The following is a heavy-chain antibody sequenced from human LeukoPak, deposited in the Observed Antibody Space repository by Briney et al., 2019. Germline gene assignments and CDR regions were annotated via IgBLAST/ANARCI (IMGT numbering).Heavy chain of an antibody. CDR1: GGSFSGYY. V-gene: IGHV4-34*01. J-gene: IGHJ4*02. CDR3: ARKSRDGYNKQAYYFDY. D-gene: IGHD5-24*01. Sequence: PSETLSLTCAVYGGSFSGYYWSWIRQPPGKGLEWIVEINHSGSTNYNPSLKSRVTISVDTSKNQFPLKLSSVTAADTAVYYCARKSRDGYNKQAYYFDYWGQGTLVTVSS. CDR2: INHSGST.